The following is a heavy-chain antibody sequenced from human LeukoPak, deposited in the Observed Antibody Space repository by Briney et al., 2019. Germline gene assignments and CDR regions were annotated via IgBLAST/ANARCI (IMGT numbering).Heavy chain of an antibody. V-gene: IGHV1-24*01. J-gene: IGHJ3*02. CDR1: GYTLTELP. CDR3: ARSWGCSSTSCYGSHDAFDI. D-gene: IGHD2-2*01. CDR2: FDPEEGKR. Sequence: ASVKVSCKVSGYTLTELPIHWVRQAPGKGLEWMGGFDPEEGKRMSAQKFQGRVTMTEDRSTDTVYMELSSLRSEDTAVYYCARSWGCSSTSCYGSHDAFDIWGQGTMVTVSS.